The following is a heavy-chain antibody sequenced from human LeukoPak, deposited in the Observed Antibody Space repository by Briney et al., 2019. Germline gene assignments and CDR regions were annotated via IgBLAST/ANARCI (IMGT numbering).Heavy chain of an antibody. CDR2: ISWNSGSI. V-gene: IGHV3-9*01. CDR3: AKNKNPYYDSSGYPDY. D-gene: IGHD3-22*01. CDR1: GFTFDDYA. J-gene: IGHJ4*02. Sequence: GRSLRLSCAASGFTFDDYAMHWVRQAPGKGLEWVSGISWNSGSIVYADSVKGRFTISRDNAKNSLYLQMNSLRAEDTALYYCAKNKNPYYDSSGYPDYWGQGTLVTVSS.